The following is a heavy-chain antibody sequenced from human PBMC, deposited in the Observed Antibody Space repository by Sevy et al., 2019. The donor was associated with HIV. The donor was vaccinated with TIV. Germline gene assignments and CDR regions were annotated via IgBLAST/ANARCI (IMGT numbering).Heavy chain of an antibody. J-gene: IGHJ5*02. D-gene: IGHD4-17*01. Sequence: GGSLRLSCAASGFTFSDYSMHWVRQAPGKGLEWVATISYDGSNKHYADSVKGRFTLSRDNSKNSLFLQMNSLRAEDTAVYYCAKGLRGTTTNNWFDPWGQGTLVTVSS. CDR3: AKGLRGTTTNNWFDP. CDR1: GFTFSDYS. CDR2: ISYDGSNK. V-gene: IGHV3-30-3*01.